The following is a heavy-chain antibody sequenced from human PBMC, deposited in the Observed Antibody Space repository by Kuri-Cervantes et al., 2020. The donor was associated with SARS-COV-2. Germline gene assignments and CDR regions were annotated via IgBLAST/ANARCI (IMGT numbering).Heavy chain of an antibody. Sequence: GESLKISCTASGFTFSSYGMHWVRQAPGKGLEWVAVISYDGSNKYYTDSVKGRFTISRDNSKNTLYLQMNSLRAEDTAVYYCAYDSSAFHFDYWGQGTLVNVSS. D-gene: IGHD3-22*01. CDR3: AYDSSAFHFDY. V-gene: IGHV3-30*18. CDR2: ISYDGSNK. J-gene: IGHJ4*02. CDR1: GFTFSSYG.